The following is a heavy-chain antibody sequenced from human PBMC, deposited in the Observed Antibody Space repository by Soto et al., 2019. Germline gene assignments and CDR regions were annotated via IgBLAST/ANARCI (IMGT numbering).Heavy chain of an antibody. CDR1: GFTFSSYG. CDR2: ISYDGSNK. D-gene: IGHD2-15*01. J-gene: IGHJ4*02. CDR3: AKETYSGPLDY. V-gene: IGHV3-30*18. Sequence: QVQLVESGGGVVQPGRSLRLSCAASGFTFSSYGMHWVRQAPGKGLEWVAVISYDGSNKYYADPVKGRFTISRDNSKNTLYLQMNSLRAEDTAVYYCAKETYSGPLDYWGQGTLVTVSS.